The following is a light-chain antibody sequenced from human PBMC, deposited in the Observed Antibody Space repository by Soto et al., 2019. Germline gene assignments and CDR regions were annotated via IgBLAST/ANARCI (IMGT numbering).Light chain of an antibody. V-gene: IGLV2-18*02. CDR3: SSFTNSNTWV. CDR1: SSDFGVYNR. CDR2: EVT. J-gene: IGLJ3*02. Sequence: QSALTQPPSVSGSPGQSVTISCTGTSSDFGVYNRVSWYQQSPGTAPKLIIYEVTNRPSGVPDRFSGSKSGNTASLTISGLQAEDEADYYCSSFTNSNTWVLGGGTQLTVL.